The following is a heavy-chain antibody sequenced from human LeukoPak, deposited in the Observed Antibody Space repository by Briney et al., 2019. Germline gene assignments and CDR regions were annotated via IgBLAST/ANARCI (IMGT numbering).Heavy chain of an antibody. CDR3: ARYDNGDYSNWFDP. CDR2: IYYSGST. Sequence: PSGTLSLTCTVSGGSISSYYWSWIRQPPGKGLEWIGYIYYSGSTNYNPSLKSRVTISVDTSKNQFSLKLSSVTAADTAVYYCARYDNGDYSNWFDPWGQGTLVTVSS. D-gene: IGHD4-17*01. V-gene: IGHV4-59*01. J-gene: IGHJ5*02. CDR1: GGSISSYY.